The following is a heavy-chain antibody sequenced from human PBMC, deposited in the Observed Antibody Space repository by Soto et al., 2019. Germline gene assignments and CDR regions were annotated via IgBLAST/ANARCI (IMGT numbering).Heavy chain of an antibody. J-gene: IGHJ6*02. CDR3: ARDGGRRGYYYYYGMDV. D-gene: IGHD2-15*01. Sequence: SETLSLTCTVSGGSISSGGYYWSWIRQHPGKGLEWIGYIYYSGSTYYNPSLKSRVTISVDTSKNQFSLKLSSVTAADTAVYYCARDGGRRGYYYYYGMDVWGQGTTVTVSS. CDR2: IYYSGST. CDR1: GGSISSGGYY. V-gene: IGHV4-31*03.